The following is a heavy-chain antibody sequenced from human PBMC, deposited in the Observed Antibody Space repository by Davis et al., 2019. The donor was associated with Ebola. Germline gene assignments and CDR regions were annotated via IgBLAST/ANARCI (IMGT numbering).Heavy chain of an antibody. CDR3: ARDFRAARPFDY. Sequence: GESLKISCAASGFIFSDYYMTWIRQAPGKGLEWVSYISSSGSTIYYADSVKGRFTISRDNAKNSLYLQMNSLRAEDTAVYYCARDFRAARPFDYWGQGTLVTVSS. CDR2: ISSSGSTI. V-gene: IGHV3-11*01. D-gene: IGHD6-6*01. J-gene: IGHJ4*02. CDR1: GFIFSDYY.